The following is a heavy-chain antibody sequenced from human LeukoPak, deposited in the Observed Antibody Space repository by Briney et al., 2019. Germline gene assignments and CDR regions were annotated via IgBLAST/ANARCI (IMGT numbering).Heavy chain of an antibody. V-gene: IGHV3-23*01. CDR3: AKDRHIVGARSRGGFFDY. CDR2: ISDSGGST. J-gene: IGHJ4*02. CDR1: GFTFSSYA. Sequence: GGSLRLSCAASGFTFSSYAMSWVRQAPGKGLEWVSAISDSGGSTYYADSVKGRFTISRDNSKNTLYLQMNSLRAEDTAVYYCAKDRHIVGARSRGGFFDYWGQGTLVTVSS. D-gene: IGHD1-26*01.